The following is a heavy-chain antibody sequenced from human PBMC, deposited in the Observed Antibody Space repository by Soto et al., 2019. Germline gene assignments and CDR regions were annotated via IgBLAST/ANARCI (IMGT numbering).Heavy chain of an antibody. CDR1: GFTFSNFA. CDR3: ATYCGGDSCYSSRGTGFGY. J-gene: IGHJ4*02. V-gene: IGHV3-23*01. Sequence: GVSLRLSCAASGFTFSNFAMTWVRQAPGKGLDWVSAIGGSGGSTYYADSVKGRFTISRDNSKNTLYLQMSDLRAADTAVYYCATYCGGDSCYSSRGTGFGYWGQGTLVTVSS. D-gene: IGHD2-15*01. CDR2: IGGSGGST.